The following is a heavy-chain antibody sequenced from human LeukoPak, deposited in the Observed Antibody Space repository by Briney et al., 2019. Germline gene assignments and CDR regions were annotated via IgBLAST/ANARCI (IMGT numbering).Heavy chain of an antibody. D-gene: IGHD6-13*01. CDR2: TYYRSKWYN. J-gene: IGHJ4*02. Sequence: SQTLSLTCALSGDSVSSNSAAWTWIRQSPSRGLEWLGRTYYRSKWYNDYAVSVKSRITINPDTSKNQFSLQLNSVTPEDTAVYYCARGGIAAAEFDYWGQGTLVTVSS. CDR3: ARGGIAAAEFDY. V-gene: IGHV6-1*01. CDR1: GDSVSSNSAA.